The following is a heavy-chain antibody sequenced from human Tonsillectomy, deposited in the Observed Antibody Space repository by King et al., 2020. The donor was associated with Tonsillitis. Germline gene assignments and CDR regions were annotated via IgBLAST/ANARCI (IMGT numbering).Heavy chain of an antibody. D-gene: IGHD3-10*01. J-gene: IGHJ4*02. CDR1: GFTFSSYG. CDR3: ADSVKGRLPIPREKSMSPLVLQMNSLRAEDTAVYYCARDSGSGTYSYFDY. V-gene: IGHV3-33*08. Sequence: VQLVESGGGVVQPGRSLRLSCAASGFTFSSYGMHWVRQAPGKGLEWVAVIWYDGSNTYYADSVKGRLTFSRDKSKNTLFLQMNSLRAEDTAVYYCADSVKGRLPIPREKSMSPLVLQMNSLRAEDTAVYYCARDSGSGTYSYFDYWDQGSLVTVSS. CDR2: IWYDGSNT.